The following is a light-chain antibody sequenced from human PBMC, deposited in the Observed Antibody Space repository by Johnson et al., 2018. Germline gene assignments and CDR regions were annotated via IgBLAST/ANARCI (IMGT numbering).Light chain of an antibody. CDR1: SSNIGNNY. J-gene: IGLJ1*01. V-gene: IGLV1-51*02. CDR2: ENN. Sequence: QSVLTQPPSVSAAPGQKVTISCSGSSSNIGNNYVSWYQQLPGTAPKLLIYENNKRPSGIPDQFSGSKSGTSATLVITGPQTGDEADYYCGTWDSSLSAGNGFGTGTKVTVL. CDR3: GTWDSSLSAGNG.